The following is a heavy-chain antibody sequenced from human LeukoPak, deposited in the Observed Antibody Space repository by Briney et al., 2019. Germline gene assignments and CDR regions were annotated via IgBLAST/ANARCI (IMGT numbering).Heavy chain of an antibody. CDR2: IHTSGST. D-gene: IGHD3-9*01. Sequence: SETLSLTCTVSGGSISSGNYYWSWIRQPAGKGLEWIGRIHTSGSTNYNPSLKSRVIISVDTSKNQFSLKLSSVTAADTAVYYCATPDVRLRYFDWSPNEWGQGTLVTVSS. V-gene: IGHV4-61*02. J-gene: IGHJ4*02. CDR1: GGSISSGNYY. CDR3: ATPDVRLRYFDWSPNE.